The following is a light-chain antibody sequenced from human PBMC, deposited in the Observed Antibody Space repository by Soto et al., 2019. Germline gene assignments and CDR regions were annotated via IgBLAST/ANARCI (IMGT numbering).Light chain of an antibody. Sequence: SALTQPASVSGSPGQSITISCTGTSSDVGGYNYVSWYQQHPGKAPKLMIYEVSNRPSGVSNRFSGSKSGNTASLTISGLQAEDEADYYCSSYTSSSTPYWVFGGGTKLTVL. J-gene: IGLJ3*02. CDR2: EVS. V-gene: IGLV2-14*01. CDR3: SSYTSSSTPYWV. CDR1: SSDVGGYNY.